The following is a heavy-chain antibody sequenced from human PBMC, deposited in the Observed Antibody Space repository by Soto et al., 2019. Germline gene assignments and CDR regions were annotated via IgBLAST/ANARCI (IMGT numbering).Heavy chain of an antibody. CDR3: ARLLPRFVGENEAVDF. D-gene: IGHD3-10*01. J-gene: IGHJ4*01. CDR1: GGSIRNNNW. V-gene: IGHV4-4*02. Sequence: QVQLQESGPGLVKPSGTLSLTCTVSGGSIRNNNWWSWVRQTPEKVLEWIGQIDHSGNTNYNPSLKSRVSMSVDKSQNQFSLKMNSATAADTAVYYCARLLPRFVGENEAVDFWGHGTLVTVSS. CDR2: IDHSGNT.